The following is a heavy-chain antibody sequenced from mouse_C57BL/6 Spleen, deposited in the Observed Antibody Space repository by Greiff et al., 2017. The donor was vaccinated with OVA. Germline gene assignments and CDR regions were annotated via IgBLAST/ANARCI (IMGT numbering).Heavy chain of an antibody. Sequence: VQLQQSGPELVKPGASVKISCKASGYTFTDYNMHWVKQSHGKSLEWIGYINPNNGGTSYNQKFKGKATLTVNKSSSTAYMELRSLTSEDSAVYYCARGAYYGNFFDYWGQGTTLTVSS. CDR1: GYTFTDYN. V-gene: IGHV1-22*01. CDR3: ARGAYYGNFFDY. CDR2: INPNNGGT. J-gene: IGHJ2*01. D-gene: IGHD1-1*02.